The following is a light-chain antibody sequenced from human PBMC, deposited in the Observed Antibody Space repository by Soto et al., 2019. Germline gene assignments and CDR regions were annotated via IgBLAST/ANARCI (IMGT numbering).Light chain of an antibody. V-gene: IGLV7-43*01. CDR1: TGAVTSGDY. J-gene: IGLJ2*01. Sequence: QTVVTQEPSLTVSPGGTVTLTCASDTGAVTSGDYPNWFQQKPGQAPRALIYGTSNKHSWTPARFSGSLLGGKAALTLSGVQPEDEAEYYCLLYYGGAQLVFGGRTKLTVL. CDR3: LLYYGGAQLV. CDR2: GTS.